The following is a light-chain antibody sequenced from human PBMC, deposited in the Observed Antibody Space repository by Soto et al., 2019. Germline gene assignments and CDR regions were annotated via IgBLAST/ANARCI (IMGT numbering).Light chain of an antibody. Sequence: QSVLTQPASVSGSPGQSITISCTGTSSDVGGYDYVSWYQQHPGKAPKLMIYDVTNRPSGVSNRFSGSKSGNTASLTISGLQAEDVADYYCISYASINTYVFGTGTKLTVL. V-gene: IGLV2-14*01. CDR3: ISYASINTYV. CDR1: SSDVGGYDY. J-gene: IGLJ1*01. CDR2: DVT.